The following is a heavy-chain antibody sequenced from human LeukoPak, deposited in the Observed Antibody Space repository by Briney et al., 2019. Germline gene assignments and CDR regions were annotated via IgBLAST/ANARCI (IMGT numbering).Heavy chain of an antibody. V-gene: IGHV3-23*01. Sequence: PGGSLRLSCADSGFTFSSYAMSWVRQAPGKGLEWVSTITASGGNTYYAGSVKGRCPISRDNSKNTLYLQMNGLRAEETAVYYCAKVTSSGWYLNYWGQGTLVTVSS. D-gene: IGHD6-19*01. J-gene: IGHJ4*02. CDR1: GFTFSSYA. CDR2: ITASGGNT. CDR3: AKVTSSGWYLNY.